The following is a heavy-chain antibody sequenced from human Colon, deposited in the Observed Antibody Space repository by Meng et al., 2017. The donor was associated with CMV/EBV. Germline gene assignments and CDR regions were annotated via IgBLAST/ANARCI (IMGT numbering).Heavy chain of an antibody. D-gene: IGHD2-21*02. V-gene: IGHV3-30-3*01. Sequence: ASGFTFSNYSMHWVRQAPGTGLEWVAVISYDGSNKYYADSVKGRFTISRDNSKNTVYLQVNSLRGEDTAVYYCARGSAVTAKLGHDYWGQGTLVTVSS. CDR1: GFTFSNYS. J-gene: IGHJ4*02. CDR2: ISYDGSNK. CDR3: ARGSAVTAKLGHDY.